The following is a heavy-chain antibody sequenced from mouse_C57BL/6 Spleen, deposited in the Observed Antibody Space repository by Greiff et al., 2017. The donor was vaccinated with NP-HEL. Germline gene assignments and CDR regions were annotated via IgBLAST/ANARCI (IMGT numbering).Heavy chain of an antibody. J-gene: IGHJ4*01. CDR1: GYTFTSYW. CDR2: IYPGSGST. V-gene: IGHV1-55*01. Sequence: QVQLQQPGAELVKPGASVKMFCKASGYTFTSYWITWVKQRPGQGLEWIGDIYPGSGSTNYNEKFKSKATLTVDTSSSTAYMQLSSLTSEDSAVDYCARYGGSSYVDAMDYWGQGTSVTVSS. CDR3: ARYGGSSYVDAMDY. D-gene: IGHD1-1*01.